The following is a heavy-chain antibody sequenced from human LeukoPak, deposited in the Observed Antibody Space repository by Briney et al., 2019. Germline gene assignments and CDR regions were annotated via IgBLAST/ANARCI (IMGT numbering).Heavy chain of an antibody. CDR3: ARHSHDYYDSSGYVV. Sequence: PSETLSLTCTVSGGSISSSSYYWGWIRQPPGKGLEWIGSIYYSGSTYYNPSLKSRVTISVGTSKNQFSLKLSSVTAADTAVYYCARHSHDYYDSSGYVVWGQGTLVTVSS. CDR2: IYYSGST. CDR1: GGSISSSSYY. V-gene: IGHV4-39*01. J-gene: IGHJ4*02. D-gene: IGHD3-22*01.